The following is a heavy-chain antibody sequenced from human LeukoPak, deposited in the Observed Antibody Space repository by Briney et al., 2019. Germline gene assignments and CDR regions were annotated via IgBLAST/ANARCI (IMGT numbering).Heavy chain of an antibody. CDR2: IYHSGST. J-gene: IGHJ4*02. Sequence: SETLSLTCIVSGGSISTYYWNWIRQPPGKGLEWIGYIYHSGSTNYNPSLQSRVTISVDTSKNQFSLNLNSVTAADTAVYYCARDPSYYYDSSGHSDYWGQGTLVTVSS. D-gene: IGHD3-22*01. CDR1: GGSISTYY. CDR3: ARDPSYYYDSSGHSDY. V-gene: IGHV4-59*01.